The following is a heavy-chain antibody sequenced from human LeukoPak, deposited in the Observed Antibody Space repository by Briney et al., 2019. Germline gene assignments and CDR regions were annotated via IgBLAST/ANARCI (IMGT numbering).Heavy chain of an antibody. CDR2: IYYSGST. V-gene: IGHV4-59*12. J-gene: IGHJ1*01. CDR3: ARVGRDYVWGSYRKPRNRAEYFQH. D-gene: IGHD3-16*02. CDR1: GGSISSYY. Sequence: PSETLSLTCTVSGGSISSYYWSWIRQPPGKGLEWIGYIYYSGSTNYNPSLKSRVTISVDTSKNQFSLKLSSVTAADTAVYYCARVGRDYVWGSYRKPRNRAEYFQHWGQGTLVTVSS.